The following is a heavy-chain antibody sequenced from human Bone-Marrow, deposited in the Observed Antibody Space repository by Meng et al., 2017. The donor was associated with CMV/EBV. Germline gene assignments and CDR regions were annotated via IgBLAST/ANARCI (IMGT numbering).Heavy chain of an antibody. CDR1: GFTFSSYE. CDR2: ISSSGSTI. V-gene: IGHV3-48*03. Sequence: GESLKISCAASGFTFSSYEMNWVRQAPGKGLEWVSYISSSGSTIYYADSVKGRFTISSDNAKNSLYLQMNSLRAEDTAVYYCARDPRYGDPQEKSDYWGQGTLVTVSS. CDR3: ARDPRYGDPQEKSDY. D-gene: IGHD4-17*01. J-gene: IGHJ4*02.